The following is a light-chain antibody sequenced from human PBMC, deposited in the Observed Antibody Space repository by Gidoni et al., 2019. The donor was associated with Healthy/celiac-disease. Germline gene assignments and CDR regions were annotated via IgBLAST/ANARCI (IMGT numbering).Light chain of an antibody. CDR1: QSVNSH. J-gene: IGKJ1*01. Sequence: EIVMTQSPATLSVSPGERATHSCRASQSVNSHLAWYQQKPGQAPRLLIYGASTRATGIPARFSGSGSRTEFTLTISSLQSEDFAVYYCQQYNIWPSAGTFGQGTKVEIK. CDR2: GAS. V-gene: IGKV3-15*01. CDR3: QQYNIWPSAGT.